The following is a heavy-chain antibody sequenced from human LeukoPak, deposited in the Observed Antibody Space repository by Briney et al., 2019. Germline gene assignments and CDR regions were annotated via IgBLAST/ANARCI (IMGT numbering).Heavy chain of an antibody. D-gene: IGHD3-16*01. CDR2: IYYSGST. CDR3: ARAPPIMTDQIPVLDV. Sequence: SETLSLACTVSARSISSYYWSWIRQPPGKGLEWIGYIYYSGSTNYHPSLKSRVTISVDTTKNQFSLKLSPVTAADTAVYYRARAPPIMTDQIPVLDVWGKGTTVTVPS. J-gene: IGHJ6*04. V-gene: IGHV4-59*01. CDR1: ARSISSYY.